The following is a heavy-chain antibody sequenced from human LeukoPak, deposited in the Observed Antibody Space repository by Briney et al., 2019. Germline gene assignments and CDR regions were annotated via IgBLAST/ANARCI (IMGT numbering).Heavy chain of an antibody. J-gene: IGHJ3*02. Sequence: ASVKVSCKASGYTFTGYGISWVRQAPGQGREWMAWMSVYNGQKKYVHKFQDRISMATDISTNPAYLEIPSVRSDDTAVYYCGRDLLWFGRQDAFDIWGQGTMVTVSS. CDR2: MSVYNGQK. D-gene: IGHD3-10*01. CDR1: GYTFTGYG. CDR3: GRDLLWFGRQDAFDI. V-gene: IGHV1-18*04.